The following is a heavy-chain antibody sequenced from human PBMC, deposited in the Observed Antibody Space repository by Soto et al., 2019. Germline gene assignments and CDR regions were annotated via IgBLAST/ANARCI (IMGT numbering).Heavy chain of an antibody. J-gene: IGHJ4*02. CDR2: IYYSGST. CDR1: GGSISSGDYY. D-gene: IGHD3-22*01. CDR3: ARAGDSSGYFSFDY. Sequence: SETLSLTCTVSGGSISSGDYYWSWIRQPPGKGLEWIGYIYYSGSTYYNPSLKSRVTISVDTSKNQFSLKLSSVTAADTAVYYCARAGDSSGYFSFDYWGQGTLVTVSS. V-gene: IGHV4-30-4*01.